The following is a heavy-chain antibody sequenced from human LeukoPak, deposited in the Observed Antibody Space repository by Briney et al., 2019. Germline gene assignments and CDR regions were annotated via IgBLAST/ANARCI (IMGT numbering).Heavy chain of an antibody. CDR1: VGPIRPYY. D-gene: IGHD5-18*01. J-gene: IGHJ4*02. CDR2: IPYSWCN. CDR3: ARSGRRGTYVETATDY. V-gene: IGHV4-59*07. Sequence: TESLPCTVCVGPIRPYYWTWIRQPPAKALEGIENIPYSWCNIYSPSLKSRVTIAVDTSKNQYTLKVNSVTAMDTAIYYCARSGRRGTYVETATDYWGPGFLVTVSS.